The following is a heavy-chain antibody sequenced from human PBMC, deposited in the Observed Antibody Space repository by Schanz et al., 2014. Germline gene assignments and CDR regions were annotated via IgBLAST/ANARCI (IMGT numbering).Heavy chain of an antibody. Sequence: QVQLVQSGAEVKKPGASVKVSCKASGYTFTSDSMHWVRQAPGQGLEWMGMINPSGGSTTYAQKFQGRVTMTRDTSTSTVYMELSSLRSEYTAVYSCERGRSFDDWGQGTLVTVSS. J-gene: IGHJ4*02. CDR2: INPSGGST. CDR3: ERGRSFDD. CDR1: GYTFTSDS. V-gene: IGHV1-46*01.